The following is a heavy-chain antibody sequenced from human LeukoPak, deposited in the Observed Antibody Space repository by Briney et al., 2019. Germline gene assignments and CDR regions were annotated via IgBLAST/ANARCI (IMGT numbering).Heavy chain of an antibody. CDR2: ISYSGGST. Sequence: PGGSLRLSCAASGFTFSCYAMSWLRQAPGKGREGVAIISYSGGSTYYADSVKGRFTISRDNSKNTLYLQTNSLRVEDTAVYYCAPSAFDYWGQGTLVTVSS. J-gene: IGHJ4*02. V-gene: IGHV3-23*01. CDR1: GFTFSCYA. CDR3: APSAFDY.